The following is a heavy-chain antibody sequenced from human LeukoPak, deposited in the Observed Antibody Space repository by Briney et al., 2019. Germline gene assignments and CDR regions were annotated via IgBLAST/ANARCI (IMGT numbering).Heavy chain of an antibody. CDR1: GFSFSNFA. CDR2: ISHDGGTK. D-gene: IGHD1-26*01. V-gene: IGHV3-30*04. J-gene: IGHJ4*02. Sequence: PGRSLRLSCAASGFSFSNFAIHWVRQAPGKGLEWLAVISHDGGTKHYADPVKGRFTISRDNSNNSLSLQMNSLSAEDTAVYYCARARGRWHLLPLDFWGQGTLVTVSS. CDR3: ARARGRWHLLPLDF.